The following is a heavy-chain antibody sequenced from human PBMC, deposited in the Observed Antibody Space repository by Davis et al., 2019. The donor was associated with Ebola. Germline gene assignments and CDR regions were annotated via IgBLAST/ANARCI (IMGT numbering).Heavy chain of an antibody. D-gene: IGHD2-2*02. CDR2: ISYSGST. V-gene: IGHV4-59*08. Sequence: SETLSLTCAVYGGSFSGYYWSWIRQPPGKGLEWIGYISYSGSTDYNPSLKSRVTISVDTSKNQFSLKLSSVTAADTAVYYCARGEMRYCSSTSCYNYGMDVWGQGTTVTVSS. J-gene: IGHJ6*02. CDR1: GGSFSGYY. CDR3: ARGEMRYCSSTSCYNYGMDV.